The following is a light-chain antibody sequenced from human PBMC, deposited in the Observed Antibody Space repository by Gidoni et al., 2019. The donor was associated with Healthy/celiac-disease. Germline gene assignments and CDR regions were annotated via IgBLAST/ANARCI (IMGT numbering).Light chain of an antibody. V-gene: IGKV4-1*01. CDR2: WAS. J-gene: IGKJ2*04. CDR1: QSILFSSNNKNY. Sequence: DILMTQSPDPLAVSLGERATINCKSSQSILFSSNNKNYLAWYQQKPGQPPKLLIYWASTRESGVPDRFSGSGSGTDFTLTIRSLQAEDVAVYYCQQYYRTPCSFGQGTKLEIK. CDR3: QQYYRTPCS.